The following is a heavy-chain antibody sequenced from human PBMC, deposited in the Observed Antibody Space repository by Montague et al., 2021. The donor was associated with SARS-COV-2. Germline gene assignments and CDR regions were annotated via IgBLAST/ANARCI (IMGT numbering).Heavy chain of an antibody. CDR2: IYYRGST. V-gene: IGHV4-39*07. Sequence: SETLSLTCTVSGGSISSSSYYRGWIRQPPGKGLEWIGSIYYRGSTYYXPSLKSRVTISVDTSKNQFSLKLSSVTAADTAVYYCARVGRQQLVRLSGMDVWGQGTTVTVSS. CDR1: GGSISSSSYY. D-gene: IGHD6-13*01. J-gene: IGHJ6*02. CDR3: ARVGRQQLVRLSGMDV.